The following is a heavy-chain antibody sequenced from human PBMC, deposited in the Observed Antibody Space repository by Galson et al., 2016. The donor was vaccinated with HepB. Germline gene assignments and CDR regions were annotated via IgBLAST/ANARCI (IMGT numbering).Heavy chain of an antibody. CDR2: ISYVGSYK. CDR3: ANLRSGSYAFDI. D-gene: IGHD3-22*01. J-gene: IGHJ3*02. V-gene: IGHV3-30*18. Sequence: SLRLSCAASGFTFSGYAMHWVRQAPGKGLEWVEVISYVGSYKFYADSVKGRFTISRDNSKNTLYLQMNSLRAEETAVYYCANLRSGSYAFDIWGQGTMVTVSS. CDR1: GFTFSGYA.